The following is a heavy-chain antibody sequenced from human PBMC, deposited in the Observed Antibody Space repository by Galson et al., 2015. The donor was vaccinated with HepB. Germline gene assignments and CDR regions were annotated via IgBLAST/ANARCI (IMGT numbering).Heavy chain of an antibody. D-gene: IGHD3-16*01. CDR2: IDWDDDK. Sequence: PALVKPTQTLTLTCTLSGFSLSTSGMCVSWIRQPPGKALEWLARIDWDDDKYYSTSLQTRLTISKDTSKNQVVLTMTNMDPVETATYYCARSYDRGMDVWGQGTTVTVSS. V-gene: IGHV2-70*11. CDR3: ARSYDRGMDV. CDR1: GFSLSTSGMC. J-gene: IGHJ6*02.